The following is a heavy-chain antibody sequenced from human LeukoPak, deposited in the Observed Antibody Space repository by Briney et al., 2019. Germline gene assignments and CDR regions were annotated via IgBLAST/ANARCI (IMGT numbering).Heavy chain of an antibody. D-gene: IGHD6-6*01. CDR2: ISGSGGST. CDR1: GFTFSSYA. J-gene: IGHJ4*02. Sequence: GGSLRLSCAASGFTFSSYAMSWVRQAPGKGLEWVSAISGSGGSTYYADSVKGRFTISRDNSKNTLYLQMNSLRAEDTAVYYCAKDSFGPQLVLTVPDYWGQGTLVTVSS. V-gene: IGHV3-23*01. CDR3: AKDSFGPQLVLTVPDY.